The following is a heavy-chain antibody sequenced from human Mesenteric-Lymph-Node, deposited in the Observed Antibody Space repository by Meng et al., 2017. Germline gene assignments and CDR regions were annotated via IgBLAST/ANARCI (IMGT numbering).Heavy chain of an antibody. CDR2: VKPDGGTT. Sequence: GQLVGAGGGLFHPGESLKLSCAASGFTFSSYSMHWIRQAPGKGLEWVSQVKPDGGTTAYADSVKGRFTISRDNAKSTLFLEMNSLRAEDAAMYYCARDWDWVVWDYWGQGTLVTVSS. D-gene: IGHD3/OR15-3a*01. V-gene: IGHV3-74*01. J-gene: IGHJ4*02. CDR3: ARDWDWVVWDY. CDR1: GFTFSSYS.